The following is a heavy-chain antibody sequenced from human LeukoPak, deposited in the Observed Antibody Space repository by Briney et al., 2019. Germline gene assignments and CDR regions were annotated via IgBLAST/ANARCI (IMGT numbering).Heavy chain of an antibody. CDR2: IYYSGST. J-gene: IGHJ5*02. CDR1: GGSISSGSYF. D-gene: IGHD2-15*01. CDR3: ARPLSLGYCSGGSCYGRGAWFDR. V-gene: IGHV4-39*01. Sequence: SETLSLTCTVSGGSISSGSYFWGWIRQPPGKGLEWIGSIYYSGSTFYNPSLKSRVTISVDTSKNWFSLKLTSVTAADTAVYYCARPLSLGYCSGGSCYGRGAWFDRWGQGTLVTVSS.